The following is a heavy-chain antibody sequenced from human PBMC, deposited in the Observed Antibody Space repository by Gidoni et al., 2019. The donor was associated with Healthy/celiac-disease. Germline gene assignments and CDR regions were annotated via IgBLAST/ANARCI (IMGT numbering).Heavy chain of an antibody. CDR1: GYTFTSYD. Sequence: QVQLVQSGAEVKKPGASVKVSCKASGYTFTSYDINWVRQATGQGLEWMGWMNPNSGNTGYAQKFQGRVTMTRNTSISTAYMELSSLRSEDTAVYYCTRGFLTIFGVVWTNYFDYWGQGTLVTVSS. D-gene: IGHD3-3*01. J-gene: IGHJ4*02. CDR2: MNPNSGNT. V-gene: IGHV1-8*01. CDR3: TRGFLTIFGVVWTNYFDY.